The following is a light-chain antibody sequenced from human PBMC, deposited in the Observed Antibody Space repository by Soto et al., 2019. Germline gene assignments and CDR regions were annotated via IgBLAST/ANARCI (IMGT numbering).Light chain of an antibody. CDR3: AAWDDSLSGYV. V-gene: IGLV1-47*01. CDR2: RNN. Sequence: SQPPSASGTPRHRVTNLCSGSSSNIGSNYVYWYQQLPGTAPKLLIYRNNQRPSGVPDRFSGSKSGTSASLAISGLRSEDEADYYCAAWDDSLSGYVFRTGTKVIVL. CDR1: SSNIGSNY. J-gene: IGLJ1*01.